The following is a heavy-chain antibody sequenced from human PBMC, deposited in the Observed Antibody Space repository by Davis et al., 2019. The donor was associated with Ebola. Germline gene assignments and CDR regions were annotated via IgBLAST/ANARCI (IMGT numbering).Heavy chain of an antibody. CDR2: ITSSSSYI. V-gene: IGHV3-21*01. CDR3: ARGDAVCDY. J-gene: IGHJ4*02. CDR1: GFTFSSFS. Sequence: GESLKISCAASGFTFSSFSMNWVRQAPGKGLEWVPPITSSSSYIYYADSVKGRFTISRDNAKNSLYLQMNSLRAGDTAVDSCARGDAVCDYWGQGTLVTVSS. D-gene: IGHD2-21*02.